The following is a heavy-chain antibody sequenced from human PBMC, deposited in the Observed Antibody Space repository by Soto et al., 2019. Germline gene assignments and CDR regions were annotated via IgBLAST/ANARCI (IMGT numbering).Heavy chain of an antibody. CDR1: GGSISSGDYY. CDR3: ARVQYYDFWSGYSHFDY. D-gene: IGHD3-3*01. Sequence: QVQLQESGPGLVKPSQTLSLTCTVSGGSISSGDYYWSWIRQPPGKGLEWIGYIYYSGSTYYNPSLKSRVTISVDTSKNQFSLKLSSVTAADTAVYYCARVQYYDFWSGYSHFDYWGQGTLVTVSS. CDR2: IYYSGST. J-gene: IGHJ4*02. V-gene: IGHV4-30-4*01.